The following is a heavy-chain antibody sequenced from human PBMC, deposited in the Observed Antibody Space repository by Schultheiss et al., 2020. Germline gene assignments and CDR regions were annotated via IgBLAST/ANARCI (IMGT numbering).Heavy chain of an antibody. J-gene: IGHJ5*01. CDR2: IYYSGST. CDR3: ARPIISGWYDS. Sequence: SETLSLTCTVSGGSISSSSYYWSWIRQPPGKGLEWIGSIYYSGSTYYNPSLKSRVTISVDTSKNQFSLKLSSVTAADTAVYYCARPIISGWYDSWGRGTLVTVSS. CDR1: GGSISSSSYY. D-gene: IGHD6-19*01. V-gene: IGHV4-39*01.